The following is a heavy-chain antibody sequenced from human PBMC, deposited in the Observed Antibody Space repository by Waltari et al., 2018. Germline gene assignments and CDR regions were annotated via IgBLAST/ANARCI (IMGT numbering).Heavy chain of an antibody. Sequence: EVQLVESGGGLVQPGGSLRLSCAASGFTFSSYSMNWVRQAPGKGLEWVSYISSSSSTIYYADSVKGRFTISRDNAKNSLYLQMNSLRAEDTAVYYCARDPAVAGTGWGLDPWGQGTLVTVSS. CDR1: GFTFSSYS. J-gene: IGHJ5*02. CDR2: ISSSSSTI. D-gene: IGHD6-19*01. CDR3: ARDPAVAGTGWGLDP. V-gene: IGHV3-48*04.